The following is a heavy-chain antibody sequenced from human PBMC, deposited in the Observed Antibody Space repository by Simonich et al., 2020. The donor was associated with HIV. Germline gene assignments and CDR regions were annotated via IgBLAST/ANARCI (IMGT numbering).Heavy chain of an antibody. CDR3: ATHGPGSSSSALDI. D-gene: IGHD6-6*01. V-gene: IGHV1-2*02. J-gene: IGHJ3*02. CDR1: GYTLTDYY. Sequence: QVQLVQSGAEVKKPGASVKVSCKASGYTLTDYYIHWVRQAPGQGLEWMGWISPNSGATNYVQKFQGRVTMTRDTSISTVYMELSRLRSDDTAVYYCATHGPGSSSSALDIWGQGTIITVSS. CDR2: ISPNSGAT.